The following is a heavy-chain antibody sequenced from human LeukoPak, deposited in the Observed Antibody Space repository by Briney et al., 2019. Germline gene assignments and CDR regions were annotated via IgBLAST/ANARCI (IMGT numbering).Heavy chain of an antibody. CDR3: AKWGDYDISTGYYDSDY. CDR1: GFIFSNYA. J-gene: IGHJ4*02. V-gene: IGHV3-23*01. D-gene: IGHD3-9*01. CDR2: IVGRGSST. Sequence: PGASLRLSCAASGFIFSNYAMSWVRQAPGKGLEWVSAIVGRGSSTYYADSVKGRFTISRDNSKNTLYLQLNRLRAEDTAVYYCAKWGDYDISTGYYDSDYWGRGTLVTVSS.